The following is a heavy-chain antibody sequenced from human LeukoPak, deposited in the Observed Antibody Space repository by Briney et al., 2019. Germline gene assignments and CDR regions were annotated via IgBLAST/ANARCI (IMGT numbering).Heavy chain of an antibody. D-gene: IGHD1-26*01. Sequence: GGSLRLSCAASGFTFSSYDMHWVRQATGKGLEWVSTIATGGDTYYPGSVKGRFTISRENAKNSLYLQMNSLRAGDTAVYYCARDRLRATTGEGDYWGQGTLVTVSS. V-gene: IGHV3-13*01. J-gene: IGHJ4*02. CDR2: IATGGDT. CDR1: GFTFSSYD. CDR3: ARDRLRATTGEGDY.